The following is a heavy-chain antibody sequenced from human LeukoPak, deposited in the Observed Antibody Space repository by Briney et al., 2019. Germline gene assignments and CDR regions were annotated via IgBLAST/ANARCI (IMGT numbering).Heavy chain of an antibody. CDR1: GFTFGTYA. CDR2: ISDDGSNK. D-gene: IGHD3-10*01. J-gene: IGHJ5*01. V-gene: IGHV3-30*04. CDR3: ARTHGERITLVRGVINWFDS. Sequence: PGGSLRLSCAGTGFTFGTYAMHWVRQGPGKGLEWVAVISDDGSNKYYADSVKGRFTISRDNSKNTLYLRMNSLRVEDTAVYYCARTHGERITLVRGVINWFDSWGQGTLVTVSS.